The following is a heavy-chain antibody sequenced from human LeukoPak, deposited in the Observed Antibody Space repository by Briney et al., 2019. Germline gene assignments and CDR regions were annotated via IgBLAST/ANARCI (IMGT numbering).Heavy chain of an antibody. CDR2: IIPIFGTA. V-gene: IGHV1-69*13. J-gene: IGHJ4*02. CDR1: GGTFSSYA. CDR3: ARGSRVVGATPPYYFDY. D-gene: IGHD1-26*01. Sequence: SVKVSCKASGGTFSSYAISWVRQAPGQGLEWMGGIIPIFGTANYAQKFQGRVTITADESTSTAYMELSSLRSEDTAVYYCARGSRVVGATPPYYFDYWGQGTLVTVPS.